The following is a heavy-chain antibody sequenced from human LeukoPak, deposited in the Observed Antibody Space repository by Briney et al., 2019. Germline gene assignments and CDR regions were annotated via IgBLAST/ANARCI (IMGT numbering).Heavy chain of an antibody. CDR2: IYYSGST. Sequence: PPETLSLTCTVSGGSISSHHWSWIRQPPGKGLEWIGYIYYSGSTNYNPSLKSRVTISVDTSKNQFSLKLSSVTAADTAVYYCARGSSSRYYYDSSGYYLNYWGQGTLVTVSS. CDR1: GGSISSHH. V-gene: IGHV4-59*11. J-gene: IGHJ4*02. CDR3: ARGSSSRYYYDSSGYYLNY. D-gene: IGHD3-22*01.